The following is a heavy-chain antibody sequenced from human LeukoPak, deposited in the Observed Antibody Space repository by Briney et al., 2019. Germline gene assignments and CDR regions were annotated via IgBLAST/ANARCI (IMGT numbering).Heavy chain of an antibody. CDR3: AKDLQYSSSWYYNYYYYYYYMDV. V-gene: IGHV3-23*01. CDR2: ISGSGGST. D-gene: IGHD6-13*01. CDR1: GFTFSSYG. Sequence: PGGTLRLSCAASGFTFSSYGMSWVRQAPGKGLEWVSAISGSGGSTYYADSVKGRFTISRGNSKNTLYLQMNSLRAEDTAVYYCAKDLQYSSSWYYNYYYYYYYMDVWGKGTTVTISS. J-gene: IGHJ6*03.